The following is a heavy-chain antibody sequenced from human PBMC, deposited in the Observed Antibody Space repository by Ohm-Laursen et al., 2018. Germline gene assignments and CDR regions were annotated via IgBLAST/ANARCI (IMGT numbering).Heavy chain of an antibody. CDR3: ARYTAPKYYYGMDV. J-gene: IGHJ6*02. D-gene: IGHD1-1*01. Sequence: GTLSLTCTVSGGSISSYYWSWIRQPPGKGLEWIGYIYYSGSTNYNPSLKSLVTISVDTSKNQFSLKLNSVSVADTAVYYCARYTAPKYYYGMDVWGQGTPVTVSS. V-gene: IGHV4-59*01. CDR1: GGSISSYY. CDR2: IYYSGST.